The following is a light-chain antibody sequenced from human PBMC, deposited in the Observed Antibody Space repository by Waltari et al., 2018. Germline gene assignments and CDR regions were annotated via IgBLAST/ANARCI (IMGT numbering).Light chain of an antibody. Sequence: SSELTQDPAVSVALGQTVRITCQGDSLRTYYVSWFHQKPGQAPSLVIYGKNNRPSGVPDRFSAASSVSTASLTIIGAQAEDEAYYYCHSRVSSGDVVIGGGTKLTVV. J-gene: IGLJ2*01. V-gene: IGLV3-19*01. CDR3: HSRVSSGDVV. CDR2: GKN. CDR1: SLRTYY.